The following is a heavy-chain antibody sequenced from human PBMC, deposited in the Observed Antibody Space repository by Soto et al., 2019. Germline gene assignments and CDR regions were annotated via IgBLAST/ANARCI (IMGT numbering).Heavy chain of an antibody. V-gene: IGHV1-69*13. Sequence: ASVKVSCKASGGTFSSYAISWVRQAPGQGLEWMGGIIPIFGTANYAQKFQGRVTITADESTSTAYMELSSLRSEDTAVYYCARATGPRSWSYERGAYNWSDPWGQGTLVTVSS. CDR2: IIPIFGTA. CDR1: GGTFSSYA. J-gene: IGHJ5*02. CDR3: ARATGPRSWSYERGAYNWSDP. D-gene: IGHD3-10*01.